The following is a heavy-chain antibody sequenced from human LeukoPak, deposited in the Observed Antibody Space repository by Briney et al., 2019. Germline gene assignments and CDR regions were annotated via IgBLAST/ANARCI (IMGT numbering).Heavy chain of an antibody. CDR2: FIPIFGTA. Sequence: GASVKVSCKASGYTFTSYDFNWVRQATGQGLEWMGGFIPIFGTANYAQKFQGRVTITADESTSTAYMELSSLRSEDTAMYYCATLGPLEVAGLAYYYYYMDVWGQGTTVTVSS. CDR3: ATLGPLEVAGLAYYYYYMDV. J-gene: IGHJ6*03. D-gene: IGHD3-16*01. V-gene: IGHV1-69*13. CDR1: GYTFTSYD.